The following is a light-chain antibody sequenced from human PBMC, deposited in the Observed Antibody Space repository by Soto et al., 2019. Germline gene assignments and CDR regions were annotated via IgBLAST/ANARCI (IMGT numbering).Light chain of an antibody. V-gene: IGKV3-11*01. CDR3: HRRSNWLT. CDR2: DAS. CDR1: QSVSSF. J-gene: IGKJ4*01. Sequence: EVVLTQSPATLSLSPGERATLSCRASQSVSSFLAWYQQKPGQAPRLLIYDASNRATGIPARFSGSGSGTVFTLTISRLEPEDFAVYYCHRRSNWLTFGGGTKVEMK.